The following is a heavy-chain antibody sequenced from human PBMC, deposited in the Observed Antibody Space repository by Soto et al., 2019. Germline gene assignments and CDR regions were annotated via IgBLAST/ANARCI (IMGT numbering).Heavy chain of an antibody. V-gene: IGHV3-33*01. CDR3: ARYGYCADGVCNYYFDF. D-gene: IGHD2-8*01. Sequence: QVQLVASGGGVVQPGSSLRLSCAASGFTFSDYVIHWFRQAPGKGLEWVAVIWFDGSNEYYADSVKGRFSISRDNSKNTVYLQMNSLSVEDTALYYCARYGYCADGVCNYYFDFWGQGTLVTVSS. CDR2: IWFDGSNE. CDR1: GFTFSDYV. J-gene: IGHJ4*02.